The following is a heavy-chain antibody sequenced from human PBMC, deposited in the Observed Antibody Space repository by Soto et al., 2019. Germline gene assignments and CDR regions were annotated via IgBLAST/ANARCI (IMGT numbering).Heavy chain of an antibody. CDR3: ARHSASSWSYYYYMDV. J-gene: IGHJ6*03. V-gene: IGHV4-39*01. CDR1: GGSISSSDYY. D-gene: IGHD3-3*01. CDR2: IYYSGST. Sequence: QLQLQESGPGLVKPSETLSLTCTVSGGSISSSDYYWGWIRQPPGRGLEGIGSIYYSGSTYYNPSLKSRVTISVDTSKNQFSLKQSSVIAADTAMYYCARHSASSWSYYYYMDVWGKGTTVTVSS.